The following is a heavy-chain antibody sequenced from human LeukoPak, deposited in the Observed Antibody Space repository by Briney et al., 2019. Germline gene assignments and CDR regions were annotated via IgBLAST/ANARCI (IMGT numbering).Heavy chain of an antibody. CDR2: ISYDGSNK. Sequence: PGGSLRLSCAASGFXFSNYGIHWVRQAPGKGLEWVAVISYDGSNKYYTDSVKGRFTISRDNSKNTLYLQMNSLRAEDTAVYYCAKDRTAGYDGLVDYWGQGTLVTVSS. CDR3: AKDRTAGYDGLVDY. J-gene: IGHJ4*02. V-gene: IGHV3-30*18. D-gene: IGHD5-12*01. CDR1: GFXFSNYG.